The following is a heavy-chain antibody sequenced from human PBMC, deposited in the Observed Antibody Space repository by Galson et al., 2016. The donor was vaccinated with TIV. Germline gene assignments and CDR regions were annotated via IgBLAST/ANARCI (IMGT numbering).Heavy chain of an antibody. D-gene: IGHD2/OR15-2a*01. V-gene: IGHV3-30*04. CDR3: ASETTFYDGGASGTVGF. J-gene: IGHJ4*02. CDR1: GFVFSPYA. CDR2: ISVDGTKK. Sequence: SLRLSCAASGFVFSPYALHWVRQAPGKGLEWVALISVDGTKKYYADSVTGRFTVSRDNSRNALYLQMSSRRPDDTAVYYCASETTFYDGGASGTVGFWGQGTLVTVSS.